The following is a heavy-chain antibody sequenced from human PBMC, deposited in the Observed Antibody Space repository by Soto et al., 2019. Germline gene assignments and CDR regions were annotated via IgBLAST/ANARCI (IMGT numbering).Heavy chain of an antibody. J-gene: IGHJ4*02. D-gene: IGHD2-2*01. CDR1: GGSFSGYY. Sequence: PSETLSLTCAVYGGSFSGYYWSWIRQPPGKGLEWIGEINHSGSTNYNPSLKSRVTISVDTSKNQFSLKLSSVTAADTAVYYCARDGFCSSTSCYLYYFDYWGQGTLVTVS. CDR3: ARDGFCSSTSCYLYYFDY. V-gene: IGHV4-34*01. CDR2: INHSGST.